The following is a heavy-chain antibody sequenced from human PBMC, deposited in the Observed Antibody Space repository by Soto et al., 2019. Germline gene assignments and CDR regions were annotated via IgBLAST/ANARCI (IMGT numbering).Heavy chain of an antibody. CDR3: ARAPTYYYDSSGPKFDY. CDR1: GGSISSGDYY. D-gene: IGHD3-22*01. V-gene: IGHV4-30-4*01. Sequence: QVQLQESGPGLVKPSQTLSLTCTVSGGSISSGDYYWSWIRQPPGKVLEWIGYIYYSGSTYYNPSLRRRVTISVDTSKNQYSLKLSSVTAADTAVYCCARAPTYYYDSSGPKFDYWGQGTLVTVSS. CDR2: IYYSGST. J-gene: IGHJ4*02.